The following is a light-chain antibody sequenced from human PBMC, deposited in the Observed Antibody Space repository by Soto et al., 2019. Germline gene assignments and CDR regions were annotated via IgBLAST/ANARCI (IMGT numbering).Light chain of an antibody. J-gene: IGLJ2*01. CDR2: DVS. Sequence: QSALTQPASVSGSPGQSVTISCTGTSSDIGEYDFVSWYQQHPGKAPKLVIFDVSNRPSGVSNRFSGSKSGNTASLSISGLQAEDEADYFCSSFTGSTTVVVFGGGTKVTVL. CDR1: SSDIGEYDF. CDR3: SSFTGSTTVVV. V-gene: IGLV2-14*03.